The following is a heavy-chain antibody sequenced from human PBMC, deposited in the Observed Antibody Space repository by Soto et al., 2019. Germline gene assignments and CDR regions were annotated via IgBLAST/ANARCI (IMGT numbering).Heavy chain of an antibody. CDR1: GGTFSSYR. J-gene: IGHJ4*02. CDR3: ARDSGAKLSSS. V-gene: IGHV1-69*13. D-gene: IGHD6-13*01. CDR2: IVPIYRTA. Sequence: GASVKVSCKASGGTFSSYRINWVRQAPGQGLGWVGGIVPIYRTADYAQKFQGRVTITADESARTAYMELRSLKSQDTAVYYCARDSGAKLSSSWGQGTLVTVSS.